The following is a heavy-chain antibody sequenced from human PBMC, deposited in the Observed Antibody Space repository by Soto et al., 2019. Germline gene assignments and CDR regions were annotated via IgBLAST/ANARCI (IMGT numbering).Heavy chain of an antibody. CDR2: VYNSGST. D-gene: IGHD6-13*01. CDR1: GGSISSNY. Sequence: ETLSLTCTVSGGSISSNYWTWIRQPPGKGLEWIGYVYNSGSTNYNPSLKSRVTISEDTSKSQFSLKVNSMTAADTAVYYCARYRREAVAGYTLDNWGQGILVTVSS. CDR3: ARYRREAVAGYTLDN. J-gene: IGHJ4*02. V-gene: IGHV4-59*01.